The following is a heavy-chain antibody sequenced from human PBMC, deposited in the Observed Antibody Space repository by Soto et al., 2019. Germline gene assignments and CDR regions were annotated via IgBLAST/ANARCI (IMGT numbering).Heavy chain of an antibody. CDR3: TTGGRQWLVTSDFNY. CDR2: VSHDGRNT. J-gene: IGHJ4*02. CDR1: GFTFSDYA. D-gene: IGHD6-19*01. V-gene: IGHV3-30*03. Sequence: GGSLRLSCAASGFTFSDYAMHWVRQAPGKGLEWVAVVSHDGRNTHYADSVKGRFTISRDSSKNTVSLEMTSLRAEDTAVYYCTTGGRQWLVTSDFNYWGQGALVTVSS.